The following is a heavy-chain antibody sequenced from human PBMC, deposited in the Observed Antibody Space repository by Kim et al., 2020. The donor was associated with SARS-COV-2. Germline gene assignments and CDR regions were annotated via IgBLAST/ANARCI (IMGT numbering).Heavy chain of an antibody. V-gene: IGHV3-15*01. CDR3: TTALYSSSWYGGSFYYFDY. CDR1: GFTFSNAW. CDR2: IKSKTDGGTT. D-gene: IGHD6-13*01. J-gene: IGHJ4*02. Sequence: GGSLRLSCAASGFTFSNAWMSWVRQAPGKGLEWVGRIKSKTDGGTTDYAAPVKGRFTISRDDSKNTLYLQMNSLKTEDTAVYYCTTALYSSSWYGGSFYYFDYWGQGTLVTVSS.